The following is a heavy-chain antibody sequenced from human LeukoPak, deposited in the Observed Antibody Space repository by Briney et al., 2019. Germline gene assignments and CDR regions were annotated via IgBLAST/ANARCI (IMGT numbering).Heavy chain of an antibody. J-gene: IGHJ6*02. D-gene: IGHD6-13*01. CDR1: GYSSTSYW. CDR2: IYPGDSDT. V-gene: IGHV5-51*01. Sequence: GESLQISCKGSGYSSTSYWIGWVRQMPGKGLEWMGIIYPGDSDTRYSPSFHGQVTISADKSISTAYLQWSSLKASDTAMYYCARHLAGRQGPYGMDVWGQGTTVTVSS. CDR3: ARHLAGRQGPYGMDV.